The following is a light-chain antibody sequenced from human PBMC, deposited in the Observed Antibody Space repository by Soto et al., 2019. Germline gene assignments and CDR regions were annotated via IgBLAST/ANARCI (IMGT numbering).Light chain of an antibody. CDR2: GAS. J-gene: IGKJ1*01. CDR1: RGVSNNY. CDR3: QQYGSSVKT. V-gene: IGKV3-20*01. Sequence: EIVLPQSPGTLSLPPGESAPPSCRASRGVSNNYLAWYQQNPGQAPSLLIFGASNRAPDIPDRFSGSGSGTDFTLTISRLEPEDFAVYLCQQYGSSVKTFGQGTKLEIK.